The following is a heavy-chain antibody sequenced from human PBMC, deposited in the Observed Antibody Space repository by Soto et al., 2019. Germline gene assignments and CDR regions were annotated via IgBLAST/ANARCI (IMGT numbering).Heavy chain of an antibody. V-gene: IGHV5-51*01. J-gene: IGHJ4*02. CDR3: ARRSGYSSGYIDD. CDR2: IYLGDSET. Sequence: GESLKLSCTDSVYTLTNYWIGWVRQMPGKGLEWMGIIYLGDSETRYSPSFQGQVTISADKSISTAYLQWSSLKASDTAMYYCARRSGYSSGYIDDWGQGTLVTVGS. D-gene: IGHD3-22*01. CDR1: VYTLTNYW.